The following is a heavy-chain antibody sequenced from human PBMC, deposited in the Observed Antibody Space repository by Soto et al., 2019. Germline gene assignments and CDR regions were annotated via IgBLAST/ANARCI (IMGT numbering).Heavy chain of an antibody. J-gene: IGHJ5*02. D-gene: IGHD6-19*01. CDR3: VGSSGWYLLNKLDP. V-gene: IGHV4-39*01. Sequence: SETLSLTCTVSGGSISSSSYYWGWIRQPPGKGLEWIGSIYYSGSTYYNPSLKSRVTISVDTSKNQFSLKLSSVTAADTAVYYCVGSSGWYLLNKLDPWGQGTLVTVSS. CDR1: GGSISSSSYY. CDR2: IYYSGST.